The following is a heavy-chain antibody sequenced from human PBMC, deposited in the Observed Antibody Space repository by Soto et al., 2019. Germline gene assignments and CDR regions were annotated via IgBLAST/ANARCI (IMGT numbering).Heavy chain of an antibody. D-gene: IGHD3-3*01. CDR1: CGSISSYY. Sequence: PSETLSLTCTFSCGSISSYYWSWIRRPAGKGLEWIGRIYTSGSTNYNPSLKSRVTMSVDTSKNQFSLKLSSVTAADTAVYYCARDSSIFGVVGGMDVWGQGTTVTVSS. J-gene: IGHJ6*02. CDR2: IYTSGST. CDR3: ARDSSIFGVVGGMDV. V-gene: IGHV4-4*07.